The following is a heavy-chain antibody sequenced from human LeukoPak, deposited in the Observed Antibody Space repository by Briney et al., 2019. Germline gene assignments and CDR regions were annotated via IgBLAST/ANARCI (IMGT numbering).Heavy chain of an antibody. J-gene: IGHJ3*02. Sequence: PGGSLRLSCAASGFTFSDYAMSWVRQAPGKGLEWVSTISDNGGGTYYADSVKGRFTISRDNSKNTLFLQMNSLRAEDTAVYYCARHSRGYSYGGAFDIWGQGTMVTVSS. V-gene: IGHV3-23*01. CDR3: ARHSRGYSYGGAFDI. CDR2: ISDNGGGT. CDR1: GFTFSDYA. D-gene: IGHD5-18*01.